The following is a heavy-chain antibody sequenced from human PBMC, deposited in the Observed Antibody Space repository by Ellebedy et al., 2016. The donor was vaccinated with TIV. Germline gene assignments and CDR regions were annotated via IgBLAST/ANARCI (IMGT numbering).Heavy chain of an antibody. J-gene: IGHJ6*02. Sequence: AASVKVSCKASGYTFTSYGISWVRQAPGQGLEWMGWISGHACDTNYAQKLQGRVTMTTDTSTSTAYMELRSLRSDDTAVYYCARDQQQLVIHNYYGLDVWGQGTTVTVSS. CDR2: ISGHACDT. CDR1: GYTFTSYG. CDR3: ARDQQQLVIHNYYGLDV. V-gene: IGHV1-18*04. D-gene: IGHD6-13*01.